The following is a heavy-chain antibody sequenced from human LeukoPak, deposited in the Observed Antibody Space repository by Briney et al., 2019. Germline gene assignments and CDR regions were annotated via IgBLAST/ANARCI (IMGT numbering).Heavy chain of an antibody. CDR1: GFTFTIYA. Sequence: GGSLRLSCAASGFTFTIYAMTWVRQAPGKGLEWVAVIWYDGSNKYYADSVKGRFTISRDNSKNTLYLQMNSLRAEDTAVYYCAKELWGSGSYGVAYYMDVWGKGTTVTVSS. CDR2: IWYDGSNK. D-gene: IGHD3-10*01. V-gene: IGHV3-33*06. J-gene: IGHJ6*03. CDR3: AKELWGSGSYGVAYYMDV.